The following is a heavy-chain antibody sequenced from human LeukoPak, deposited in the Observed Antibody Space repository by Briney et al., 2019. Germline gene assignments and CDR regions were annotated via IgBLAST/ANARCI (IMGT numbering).Heavy chain of an antibody. D-gene: IGHD2-15*01. V-gene: IGHV3-48*03. CDR3: ARARTPDY. CDR1: GFTFSIYE. J-gene: IGHJ4*02. CDR2: MSSRGSTI. Sequence: GGSLRLSCAASGFTFSIYEMSWVRQAPGKGLEWLSYMSSRGSTISYADSVKGRFTISRDNAKNSLFLQMNSLRAEDTAAYYCARARTPDYWGQGTLVTVSS.